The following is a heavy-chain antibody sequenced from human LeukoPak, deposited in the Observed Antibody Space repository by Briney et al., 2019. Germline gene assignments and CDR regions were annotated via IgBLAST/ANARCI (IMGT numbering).Heavy chain of an antibody. D-gene: IGHD3-22*01. Sequence: GGSLRLSCAASGFTFSNYWMSWVRQAPGKGLEWVANIKQDRSEKYYVDSVKGRFTISRDNAKNTLYPQMNSLRAEDTALYYCARDLGAYYDSSDNWFDPWGQGTLVTVSS. CDR2: IKQDRSEK. CDR1: GFTFSNYW. V-gene: IGHV3-7*01. CDR3: ARDLGAYYDSSDNWFDP. J-gene: IGHJ5*02.